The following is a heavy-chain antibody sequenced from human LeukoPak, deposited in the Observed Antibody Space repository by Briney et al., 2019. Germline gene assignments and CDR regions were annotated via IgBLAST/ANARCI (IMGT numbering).Heavy chain of an antibody. Sequence: SETLSLTCAVYGGSFSGYYWSWIRQPPGKGLEWIGEINHSRSTNYNPSLKSRVTMSVDTSKNQFSLKLYSVTAADTAMYYCAKVRGYSYGWGQGTLVTVSS. CDR1: GGSFSGYY. V-gene: IGHV4-34*01. D-gene: IGHD5-18*01. J-gene: IGHJ4*02. CDR2: INHSRST. CDR3: AKVRGYSYG.